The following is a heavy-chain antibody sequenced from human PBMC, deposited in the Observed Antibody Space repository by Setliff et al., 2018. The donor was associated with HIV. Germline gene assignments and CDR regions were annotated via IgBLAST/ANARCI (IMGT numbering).Heavy chain of an antibody. CDR1: GYTFTSYP. D-gene: IGHD3-10*01. V-gene: IGHV1-46*01. J-gene: IGHJ4*02. Sequence: ASVKVSCKASGYTFTSYPMHWVRQAPGQGLEWMGVINTSGGSAGYAEKFRGRVTMTRDTSTNTVYMDLRNLRSEDTAVYYCSRNDASGSYYRLDYWGQGTLVTVSS. CDR2: INTSGGSA. CDR3: SRNDASGSYYRLDY.